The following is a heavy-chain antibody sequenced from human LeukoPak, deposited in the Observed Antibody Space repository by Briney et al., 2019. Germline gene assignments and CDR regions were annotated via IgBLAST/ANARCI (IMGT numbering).Heavy chain of an antibody. D-gene: IGHD6-6*01. Sequence: PGGSLRLSCAASGFTFSSYWMHWVRQAPGKGLVWVSRINSDGSSTSYADSVKGRFTISRDNAKNTLYLQMNSLRAEDTAVYYCAREEYSSNPLDYWGQGTLVTVSS. CDR2: INSDGSST. J-gene: IGHJ4*02. V-gene: IGHV3-74*01. CDR3: AREEYSSNPLDY. CDR1: GFTFSSYW.